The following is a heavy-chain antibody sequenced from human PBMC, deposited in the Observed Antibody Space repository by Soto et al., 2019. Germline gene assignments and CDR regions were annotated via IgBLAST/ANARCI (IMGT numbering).Heavy chain of an antibody. V-gene: IGHV3-30*19. Sequence: GGSLRLSCAASGFRFSTYGMHWVRQAPGKGLEWVAVISYDGSNKYYADSVKGRFTISRDNSKNTLYLQMNSLRAEDTAVYYCARDRAPIAVAAPVGYWGQGTLVTAPQ. D-gene: IGHD6-19*01. CDR1: GFRFSTYG. CDR3: ARDRAPIAVAAPVGY. J-gene: IGHJ4*02. CDR2: ISYDGSNK.